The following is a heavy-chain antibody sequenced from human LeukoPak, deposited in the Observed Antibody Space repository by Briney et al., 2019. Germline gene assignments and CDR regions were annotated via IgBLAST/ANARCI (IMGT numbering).Heavy chain of an antibody. CDR2: ISAYNGNT. J-gene: IGHJ5*02. CDR1: GYTFTSYG. V-gene: IGHV1-18*01. Sequence: ASVKVSFKASGYTFTSYGISWVRQAPGQGLEWMGWISAYNGNTNYAQKLQGRVTMTTDTSTSTAYMELRSLRSDDTAVYYCARGGASLGYCSSTSCNLFDPWGQGTLVTVSS. D-gene: IGHD2-2*01. CDR3: ARGGASLGYCSSTSCNLFDP.